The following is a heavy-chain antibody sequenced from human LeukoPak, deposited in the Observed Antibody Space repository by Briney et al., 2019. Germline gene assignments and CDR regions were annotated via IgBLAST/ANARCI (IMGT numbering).Heavy chain of an antibody. CDR3: ARDRYYYDSSGYYLFDY. J-gene: IGHJ4*02. D-gene: IGHD3-22*01. V-gene: IGHV4-34*01. CDR2: INHSGST. Sequence: SETLSLTCAVYGGSFSGYYWSWIRQPPGKGLEWIGEINHSGSTNYNPSLKSRVTMSVDTSKNQFSLKLSSVTAADTAVYYCARDRYYYDSSGYYLFDYWGQGTLVTVSS. CDR1: GGSFSGYY.